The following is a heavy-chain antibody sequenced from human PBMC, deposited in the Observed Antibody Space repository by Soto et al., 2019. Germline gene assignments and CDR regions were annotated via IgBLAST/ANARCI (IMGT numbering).Heavy chain of an antibody. CDR3: AKDLSEWLPWYFWAY. J-gene: IGHJ4*02. Sequence: PGKGLEWVSAISGSGGSTYYADSVKGRFTISRDNSKNTLYLQMNSLRAEDTAVYYFAKDLSEWLPWYFWAYWGRGTLVTVSS. D-gene: IGHD3-3*01. V-gene: IGHV3-23*01. CDR2: ISGSGGST.